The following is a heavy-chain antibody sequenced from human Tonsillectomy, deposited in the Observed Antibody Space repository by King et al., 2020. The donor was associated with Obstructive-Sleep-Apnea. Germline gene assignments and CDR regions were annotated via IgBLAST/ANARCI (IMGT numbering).Heavy chain of an antibody. V-gene: IGHV1-18*01. CDR2: ISGHTGNT. D-gene: IGHD6-19*01. Sequence: VQLVESGAEVKKPGASVKVSCKSSGYTLTGYGMSWLRQAPGQGLEWMGWISGHTGNTKYAENLQGRLTMTTDRSTSTAYMELRSLRSDDTAVYYCARQIGYSSGWGFDYWGQGTLVTVSS. J-gene: IGHJ4*02. CDR1: GYTLTGYG. CDR3: ARQIGYSSGWGFDY.